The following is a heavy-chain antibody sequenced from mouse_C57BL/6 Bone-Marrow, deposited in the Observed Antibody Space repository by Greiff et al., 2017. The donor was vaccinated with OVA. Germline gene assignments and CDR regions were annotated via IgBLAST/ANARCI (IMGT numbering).Heavy chain of an antibody. V-gene: IGHV5-6*01. CDR1: GFTFSSYG. Sequence: EVQVVESGGDLVKPGGSLKLSCAASGFTFSSYGMSWVRQTPDKRLEWVATISSGGSYTYYPDSVKGRFTISRDNAKNTLYLQMSSLKSEDTAMYYCARWGTAQATLFDYWGQGTTLTVSS. CDR3: ARWGTAQATLFDY. D-gene: IGHD3-2*02. J-gene: IGHJ2*01. CDR2: ISSGGSYT.